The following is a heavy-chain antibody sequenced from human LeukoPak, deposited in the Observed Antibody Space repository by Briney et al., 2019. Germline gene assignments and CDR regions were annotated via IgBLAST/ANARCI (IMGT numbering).Heavy chain of an antibody. Sequence: SETLSLTCTVSGDSITSYCWSWIRQPAGKGLEWIGRVCTRGSTYYNPSLKSRVAMSLDTSKTQFSLKLNSVTAADTAVYYCARGTFHILSGYWYYYGMDVWGRGTTVTDS. CDR1: GDSITSYC. V-gene: IGHV4-4*07. CDR2: VCTRGST. CDR3: ARGTFHILSGYWYYYGMDV. J-gene: IGHJ6*02. D-gene: IGHD3-9*01.